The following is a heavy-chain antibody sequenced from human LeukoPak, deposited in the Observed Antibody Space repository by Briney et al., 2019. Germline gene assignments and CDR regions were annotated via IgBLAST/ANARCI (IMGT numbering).Heavy chain of an antibody. V-gene: IGHV3-30*18. D-gene: IGHD5-24*01. CDR2: ISYDGGNK. Sequence: GGSLRLSCAASEFTFGNWGMHWVRQAPGKGLEWVAVISYDGGNKYYADSVKGRFTISRDNSRNTLYLQMNSLRAEDTAVYYCAKPGRDGYNYYFDSWGQGTLVTVST. CDR1: EFTFGNWG. CDR3: AKPGRDGYNYYFDS. J-gene: IGHJ4*02.